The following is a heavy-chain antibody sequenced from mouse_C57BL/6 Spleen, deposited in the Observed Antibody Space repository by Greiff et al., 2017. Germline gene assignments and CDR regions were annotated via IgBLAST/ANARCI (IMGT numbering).Heavy chain of an antibody. CDR2: IYPGSGST. Sequence: QVQLQQSGAELVKPGASVKMSCKASGYTFTSYWITCVKQRPGQGLEWIGDIYPGSGSTNYNEKFKSKATLTVDTSSSTAYMQLSSLTSEDSAVYYCARSRDGSIYYYAMDYWGQGTSVTVSS. CDR3: ARSRDGSIYYYAMDY. D-gene: IGHD2-3*01. J-gene: IGHJ4*01. CDR1: GYTFTSYW. V-gene: IGHV1-55*01.